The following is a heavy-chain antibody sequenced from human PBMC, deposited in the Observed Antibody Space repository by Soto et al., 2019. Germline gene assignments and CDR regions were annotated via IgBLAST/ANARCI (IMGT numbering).Heavy chain of an antibody. CDR2: IIPIFGTA. D-gene: IGHD3-3*01. CDR3: AIHPKVLRCLEWSLYYYYGMDV. Sequence: EASVKVSCKASGGTFSSYAISWVRQAPGQGLEWMGGIIPIFGTANYAQKFQGRVTITADESTSTAYMELSSLRSEDTAVYYCAIHPKVLRCLEWSLYYYYGMDVWGQGTTVTVSS. CDR1: GGTFSSYA. V-gene: IGHV1-69*13. J-gene: IGHJ6*02.